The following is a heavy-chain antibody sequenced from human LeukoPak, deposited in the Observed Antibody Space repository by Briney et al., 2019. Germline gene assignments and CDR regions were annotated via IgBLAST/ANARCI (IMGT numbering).Heavy chain of an antibody. D-gene: IGHD5-18*01. V-gene: IGHV1-2*02. CDR3: ATSRSGYSYGYPVGYYYYYGMDV. Sequence: ASVKVSCKASGYTFTGYYMHWVRQAPGQGLEWMGWINPNSGGTNYAQKFQGRVTMTRDTSISTAYMELSRLRSEDTAVYYCATSRSGYSYGYPVGYYYYYGMDVWGQGTTVTVSS. CDR1: GYTFTGYY. CDR2: INPNSGGT. J-gene: IGHJ6*02.